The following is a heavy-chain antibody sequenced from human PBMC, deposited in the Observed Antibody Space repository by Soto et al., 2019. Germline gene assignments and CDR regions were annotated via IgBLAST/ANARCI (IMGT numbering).Heavy chain of an antibody. CDR2: ISSNGGST. V-gene: IGHV3-64*02. Sequence: SLRLSCAASGFTFSDYAMHWVRQAPGKGLECVSVISSNGGSTYYADSVQGRFTISRDNSKKTLYLQMGSLRAEDMAMYYCARAYSSAWYYFDYWGQGTQVTVSS. J-gene: IGHJ4*02. CDR3: ARAYSSAWYYFDY. CDR1: GFTFSDYA. D-gene: IGHD6-19*01.